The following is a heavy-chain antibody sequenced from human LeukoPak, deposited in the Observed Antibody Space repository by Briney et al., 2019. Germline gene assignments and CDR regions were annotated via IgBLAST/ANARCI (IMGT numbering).Heavy chain of an antibody. CDR2: IYHSGST. V-gene: IGHV4-4*02. J-gene: IGHJ4*02. D-gene: IGHD1-26*01. Sequence: TSGTLSLTCGVSGDTISSSNWWSWVRQPPGKGLEWIGEIYHSGSTNYNPSLKSRVTISVDKSKNQFSLKLSSVTAADTAVYYCASIVGGYFDYWGQGTLVTVSS. CDR3: ASIVGGYFDY. CDR1: GDTISSSNW.